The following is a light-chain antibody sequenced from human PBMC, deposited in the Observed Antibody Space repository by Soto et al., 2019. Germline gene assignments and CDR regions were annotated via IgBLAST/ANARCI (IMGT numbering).Light chain of an antibody. CDR1: QTIKSN. CDR3: QQYNNWPLFT. CDR2: GAS. J-gene: IGKJ2*01. Sequence: VMTQSPATLSVSPGERATLSCRASQTIKSNLAWYQQKSGQPPRLLIYGASTRATGIPVRFSGSGSGTEFTLTISSLQSEDSALYYCQQYNNWPLFTFGQGTKLEIK. V-gene: IGKV3-15*01.